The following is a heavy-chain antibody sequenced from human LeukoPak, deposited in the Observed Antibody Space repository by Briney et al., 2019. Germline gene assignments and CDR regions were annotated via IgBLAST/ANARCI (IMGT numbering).Heavy chain of an antibody. D-gene: IGHD4-17*01. CDR1: GGSFSGYY. Sequence: SETLSLTCAVYGGSFSGYYWSWIRQPPGKGLEWIGELNHSGNTNYSPSLKSRVTISVDTSKNQFSLKLSSVTAADTAVYYCARGDYGDYVFDYWGQGTLVTVSS. CDR3: ARGDYGDYVFDY. CDR2: LNHSGNT. V-gene: IGHV4-34*01. J-gene: IGHJ4*02.